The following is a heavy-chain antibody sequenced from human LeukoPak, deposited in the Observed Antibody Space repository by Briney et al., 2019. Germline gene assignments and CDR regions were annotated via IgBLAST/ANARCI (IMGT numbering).Heavy chain of an antibody. J-gene: IGHJ5*02. V-gene: IGHV5-51*01. CDR2: IYPGDSDT. D-gene: IGHD2-15*01. CDR3: ARPYCSGGSCYGRDWFDP. Sequence: GESLKISCMGSGYSFTSYWIGWVRQMPGKGLEWMGIIYPGDSDTRYSPSFQGQVTISADKSISTAYLQWSSLKASDTAMYYCARPYCSGGSCYGRDWFDPWGQGTLVTVSS. CDR1: GYSFTSYW.